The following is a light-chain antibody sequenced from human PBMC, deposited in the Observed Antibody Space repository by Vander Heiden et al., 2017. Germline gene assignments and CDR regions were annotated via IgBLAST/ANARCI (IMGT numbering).Light chain of an antibody. Sequence: IQMTHSPSTLSASVGDRVTITCRASQSISSWLAWYQQKPGKAPKLLIYDASSLESGVPSRFSGSGSGTEFTLTISSLQPDDFATYYCQQYNSYSPDTFGQGTKLEIK. J-gene: IGKJ2*01. CDR1: QSISSW. V-gene: IGKV1-5*01. CDR3: QQYNSYSPDT. CDR2: DAS.